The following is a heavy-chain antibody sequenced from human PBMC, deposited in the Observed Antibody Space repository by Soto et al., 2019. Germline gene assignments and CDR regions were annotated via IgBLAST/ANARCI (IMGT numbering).Heavy chain of an antibody. CDR1: GYTLTELS. V-gene: IGHV1-24*01. D-gene: IGHD3-9*01. Sequence: ASVKVSCKVSGYTLTELSMHWVRQAPGKGLERMGGFDPEDGETIYAQKFQGRVTMTEDTSTDTAYMELSSLRSEDTAVYYCAIHYDILTGYNDYWGQGTLVTVSS. J-gene: IGHJ4*02. CDR2: FDPEDGET. CDR3: AIHYDILTGYNDY.